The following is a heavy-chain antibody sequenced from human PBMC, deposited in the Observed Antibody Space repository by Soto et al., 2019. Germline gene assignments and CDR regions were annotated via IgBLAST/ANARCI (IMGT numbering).Heavy chain of an antibody. J-gene: IGHJ4*02. Sequence: GASVKVSCKASGGTFSSYAISWVRQAPGQGLEWMGGIIPIFGTANYAQKFQGRVTITADESTSTAYMELSSLRSEDTAVYYCARGVDGYNLVVHYFDYWGQGTLVTVSS. CDR2: IIPIFGTA. V-gene: IGHV1-69*13. CDR3: ARGVDGYNLVVHYFDY. CDR1: GGTFSSYA. D-gene: IGHD5-12*01.